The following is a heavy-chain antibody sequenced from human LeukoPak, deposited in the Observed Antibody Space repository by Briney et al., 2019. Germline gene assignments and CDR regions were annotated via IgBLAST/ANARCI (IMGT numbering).Heavy chain of an antibody. CDR3: AKEGHSSGWEEDYYGMDV. D-gene: IGHD6-19*01. CDR2: ISGSGGST. V-gene: IGHV3-23*01. Sequence: PGGSLRLSCAASGFTFYSYAMGYVRQAPGKGLEWVSAISGSGGSTYYADSVKGRFTISRDNSKNTLYLQMNSLRAEDTAVYYCAKEGHSSGWEEDYYGMDVWGQGTTVTVSS. J-gene: IGHJ6*02. CDR1: GFTFYSYA.